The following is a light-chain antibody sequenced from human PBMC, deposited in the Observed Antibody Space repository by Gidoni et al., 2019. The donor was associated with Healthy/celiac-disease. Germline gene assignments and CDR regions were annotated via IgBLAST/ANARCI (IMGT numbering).Light chain of an antibody. J-gene: IGKJ1*01. CDR2: GAS. Sequence: ESGLTKSPGTLSLSPGERATLSCRASPSVHSSYLAWYQQNPGQAPRLLIYGASSRATGIPDRFSGSWSVTYFTLTISLLEPEDFALYYCQHYGSSPQTFGQGTQVEIK. CDR3: QHYGSSPQT. CDR1: PSVHSSY. V-gene: IGKV3-20*01.